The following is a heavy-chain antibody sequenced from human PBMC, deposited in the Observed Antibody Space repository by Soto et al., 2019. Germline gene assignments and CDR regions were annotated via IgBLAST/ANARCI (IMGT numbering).Heavy chain of an antibody. CDR2: ISYDGSNK. J-gene: IGHJ4*02. CDR3: AKGLAVAGTDDLYYFDY. V-gene: IGHV3-30*18. CDR1: GFTFSSYA. Sequence: PGGSLRLSCAASGFTFSSYAMSWVRQAPGKGLEWVAVISYDGSNKYYADSVKGRFTISRDNSKNTLYLQMNSLRAEDTAVYYCAKGLAVAGTDDLYYFDYWGQGTLVTVSS. D-gene: IGHD6-19*01.